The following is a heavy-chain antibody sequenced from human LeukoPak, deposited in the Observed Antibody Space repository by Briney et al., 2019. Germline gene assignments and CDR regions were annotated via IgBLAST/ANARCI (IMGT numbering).Heavy chain of an antibody. D-gene: IGHD3-10*01. J-gene: IGHJ1*01. Sequence: GSLRLSCAASGFTFSSYAMSWVRQAPGKGLEWVSAISGSGGSTYYADSVKGRFTISRDNSKNTLYLQMNSLRAEDTAVYVCAKGRTMVRGVIITAYFQHWGQGTLVTVSS. CDR1: GFTFSSYA. CDR2: ISGSGGST. CDR3: AKGRTMVRGVIITAYFQH. V-gene: IGHV3-23*01.